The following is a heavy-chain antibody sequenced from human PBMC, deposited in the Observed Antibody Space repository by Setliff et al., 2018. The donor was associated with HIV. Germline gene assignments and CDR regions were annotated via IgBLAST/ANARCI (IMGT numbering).Heavy chain of an antibody. J-gene: IGHJ6*02. CDR2: IYHSGST. Sequence: PSETLSLTCTVSGDSISSIDYHWGWIRQPPGEGLEWIGSIYHSGSTYYNPSLESRLTISIDTSKNQFSLKLTSVTAADTAVYYCARRGDFFYYAMDVWGQGTTVTVSS. V-gene: IGHV4-39*01. CDR3: ARRGDFFYYAMDV. CDR1: GDSISSIDYH.